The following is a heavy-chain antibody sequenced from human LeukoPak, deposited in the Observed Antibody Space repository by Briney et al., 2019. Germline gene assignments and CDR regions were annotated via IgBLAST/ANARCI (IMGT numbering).Heavy chain of an antibody. CDR1: GFTLSSYA. J-gene: IGHJ3*02. CDR3: AGELTTTDAFDI. Sequence: GRSLRLSCAASGFTLSSYAMHWVRQAPGKGLEWVAVISYDGSNKYYADSVKGRFTISRDNSKNTLYLQMNSLRAEDTAVYYCAGELTTTDAFDIWGQGTMVTVSS. D-gene: IGHD4-17*01. CDR2: ISYDGSNK. V-gene: IGHV3-30-3*01.